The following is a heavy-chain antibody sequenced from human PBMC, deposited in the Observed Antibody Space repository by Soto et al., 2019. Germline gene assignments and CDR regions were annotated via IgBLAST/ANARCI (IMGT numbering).Heavy chain of an antibody. CDR2: IGAYNGNT. Sequence: VASVKVSCKASGYTFTSYGISWVRQAPGQGLEWMGWIGAYNGNTNYAQKLQGRVTMTTDTSTSTAYMELRSLRSDDTAVYYCARTPARFWSGYYTILLYFDYWGQGTLVTVSS. CDR3: ARTPARFWSGYYTILLYFDY. CDR1: GYTFTSYG. J-gene: IGHJ4*02. D-gene: IGHD3-3*01. V-gene: IGHV1-18*01.